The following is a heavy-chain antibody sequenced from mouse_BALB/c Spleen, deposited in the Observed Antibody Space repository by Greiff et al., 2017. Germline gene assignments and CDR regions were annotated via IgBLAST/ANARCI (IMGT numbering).Heavy chain of an antibody. Sequence: DVQLQESGPGLVKPSQSLSLTCTVTGYSITSDYAWNWIRQFPGNKLEWMGYISYSGSTSYNPSLNSRISITRDTSKNQFFLQLNSVTTEDTATYYCARWYYGSSYDYAMDYWGQGTSVTVSS. V-gene: IGHV3-2*02. D-gene: IGHD1-1*01. CDR1: GYSITSDYA. J-gene: IGHJ4*01. CDR3: ARWYYGSSYDYAMDY. CDR2: ISYSGST.